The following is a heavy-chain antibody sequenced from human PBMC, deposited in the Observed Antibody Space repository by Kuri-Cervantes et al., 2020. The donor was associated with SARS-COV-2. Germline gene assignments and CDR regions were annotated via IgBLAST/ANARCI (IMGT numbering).Heavy chain of an antibody. V-gene: IGHV1-69*04. Sequence: SVKVSCKASGGTFSSYAISWVRQAPGQGLEWMGRIIPIFGIANYAQKFQGRVTITADKSTSTAYMELSSLRSEDTAVYYCASGGITMIVVAHPFDYWGQGTLVTVS. CDR3: ASGGITMIVVAHPFDY. D-gene: IGHD3-22*01. J-gene: IGHJ4*02. CDR2: IIPIFGIA. CDR1: GGTFSSYA.